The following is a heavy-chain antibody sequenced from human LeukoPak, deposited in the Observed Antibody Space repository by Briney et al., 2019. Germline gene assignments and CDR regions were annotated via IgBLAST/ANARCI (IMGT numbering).Heavy chain of an antibody. J-gene: IGHJ4*02. CDR3: ATDAIAVAGTKNFDY. Sequence: ASVKVSCKASGYTFTSYGISWVRQAPGQGLEWMGWISAYNGNTNYAQKLQGRVTMTTDTSTSTAYMELRSLRSDDTAVYYCATDAIAVAGTKNFDYWGQGTLVTVSS. CDR1: GYTFTSYG. D-gene: IGHD6-19*01. V-gene: IGHV1-18*01. CDR2: ISAYNGNT.